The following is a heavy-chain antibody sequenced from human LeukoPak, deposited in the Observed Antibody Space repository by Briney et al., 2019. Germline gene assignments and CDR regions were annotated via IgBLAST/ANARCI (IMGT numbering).Heavy chain of an antibody. D-gene: IGHD3-10*01. CDR2: MNPNSGNT. CDR1: GYTFTSSD. J-gene: IGHJ4*02. Sequence: ASVKVSCKASGYTFTSSDINWVRQATGQGLEWMGWMNPNSGNTGYAQKFQGRVTMTRNTCISTAYMELSSLRSEDTAVYYCARMVRGAYAGSYWGQGTLVTVSS. CDR3: ARMVRGAYAGSY. V-gene: IGHV1-8*01.